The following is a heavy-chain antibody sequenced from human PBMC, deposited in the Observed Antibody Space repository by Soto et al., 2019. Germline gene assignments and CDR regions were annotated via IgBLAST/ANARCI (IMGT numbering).Heavy chain of an antibody. D-gene: IGHD3-10*01. J-gene: IGHJ1*01. Sequence: GGSLRLSCAASGFTFRSYWMQWVRQAPGKGLVWVSWINSDGSSTSYADSVKGRFTISRDNAKNTLYLQMNSLRAEDTAVYYCARGGTMVPRYFQHWGQGTLVTVSS. V-gene: IGHV3-74*01. CDR1: GFTFRSYW. CDR3: ARGGTMVPRYFQH. CDR2: INSDGSST.